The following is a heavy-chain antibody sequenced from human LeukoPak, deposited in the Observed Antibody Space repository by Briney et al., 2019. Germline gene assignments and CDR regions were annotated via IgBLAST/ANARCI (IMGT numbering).Heavy chain of an antibody. CDR2: INHSGST. D-gene: IGHD4-17*01. CDR1: GGSFSGYY. V-gene: IGHV4-34*01. J-gene: IGHJ4*02. CDR3: ARHRGGAVDY. Sequence: TSETLSLTRAVYGGSFSGYYWSWIRQPPGKGLEWIGEINHSGSTNYNPSLKSRVTISVDTSKNQFSLKLSSVTAADTAVYYCARHRGGAVDYWGQGTLVTVSS.